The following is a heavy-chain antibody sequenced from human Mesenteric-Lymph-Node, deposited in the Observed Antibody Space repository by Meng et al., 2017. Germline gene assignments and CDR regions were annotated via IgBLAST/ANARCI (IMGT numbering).Heavy chain of an antibody. D-gene: IGHD1/OR15-1a*01. CDR1: GGSVSSGSYF. Sequence: QGSGPGLVGRWETPYLPWTVSGGSVSSGSYFWSWIRQPPGKGLEWIGFISYSGSTNYNPSLKSRVTISVDTSKNQFSLQLSSVTAADTAVYHCAGDGTINLRGGWFDPWGQGTLVTVSS. CDR2: ISYSGST. CDR3: AGDGTINLRGGWFDP. J-gene: IGHJ5*02. V-gene: IGHV4-61*01.